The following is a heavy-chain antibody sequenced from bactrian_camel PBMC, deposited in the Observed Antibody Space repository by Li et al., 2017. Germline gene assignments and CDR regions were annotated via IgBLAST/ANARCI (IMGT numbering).Heavy chain of an antibody. J-gene: IGHJ4*01. CDR3: ATYSSLWTHNY. CDR1: GYTYSSNC. V-gene: IGHV3S1*01. Sequence: HVQLVESGGGSVQAGGSLTLSCTASGYTYSSNCMGWFRQAPGKEREGVASIYIRGGEHTNYADSVKGRFTISQDNARNTVYLQLNSLHTDDMAMYYCATYSSLWTHNYWGQGTQVTVS. CDR2: IYIRGGEHT. D-gene: IGHD1*01.